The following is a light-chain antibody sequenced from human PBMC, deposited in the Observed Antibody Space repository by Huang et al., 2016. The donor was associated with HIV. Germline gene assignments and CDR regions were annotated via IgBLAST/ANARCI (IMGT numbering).Light chain of an antibody. CDR2: QAS. CDR3: QQYSSYSPLT. Sequence: DIQMTQSPSTLSASVGDSVTITCRASQSITDSLAWYQQKPGAAPKVLIYQASTLQTGVPSTLSGGGLGTEFTLSISSMQPYDGATYYCQQYSSYSPLTFGGGTKVENK. V-gene: IGKV1-5*03. J-gene: IGKJ4*01. CDR1: QSITDS.